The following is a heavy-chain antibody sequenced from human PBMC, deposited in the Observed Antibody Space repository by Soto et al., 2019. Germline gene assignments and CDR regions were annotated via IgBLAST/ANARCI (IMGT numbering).Heavy chain of an antibody. CDR2: ISGSGGST. CDR1: GFTFSSYA. CDR3: AKTPLRELSSYNWFDP. Sequence: EVQLLESGGGLVQPGGSLRLSCEASGFTFSSYAMSWVRQAPGKGLEWVSAISGSGGSTYYADSVKGRFTISRDNSKNTLYLQMNSVRAEDTAVYYCAKTPLRELSSYNWFDPWGQGTLVTVSS. D-gene: IGHD1-26*01. V-gene: IGHV3-23*01. J-gene: IGHJ5*02.